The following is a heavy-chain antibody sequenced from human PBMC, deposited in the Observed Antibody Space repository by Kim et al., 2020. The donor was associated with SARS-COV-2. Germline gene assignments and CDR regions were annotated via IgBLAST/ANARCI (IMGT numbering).Heavy chain of an antibody. D-gene: IGHD4-17*01. V-gene: IGHV4-61*01. J-gene: IGHJ4*02. CDR2: IYYSGST. CDR1: GGSVSSGSYY. CDR3: ARDHPDDYGDERFDY. Sequence: SETLSLTCTVSGGSVSSGSYYWSWIRQPPGKGLEWIGYIYYSGSTNYNPSLKSRVTISVDTSKNQFSLKLSSVTAADTAVYYCARDHPDDYGDERFDYWGQGTLVTVSS.